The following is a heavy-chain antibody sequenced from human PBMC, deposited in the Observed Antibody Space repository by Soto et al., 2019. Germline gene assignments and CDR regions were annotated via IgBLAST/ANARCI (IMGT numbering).Heavy chain of an antibody. CDR3: ANSLTYYDFWSGYEAY. Sequence: PGGSLRLSCAASGFTFSSYAMSWVRQAPGKGLEWVSAISGSGGSTYYADSVKGRFTISRDNSKNTLYLQMNSLRAEDTVVYYCANSLTYYDFWSGYEAYWGQGTLVTVSS. V-gene: IGHV3-23*01. J-gene: IGHJ4*02. CDR2: ISGSGGST. CDR1: GFTFSSYA. D-gene: IGHD3-3*01.